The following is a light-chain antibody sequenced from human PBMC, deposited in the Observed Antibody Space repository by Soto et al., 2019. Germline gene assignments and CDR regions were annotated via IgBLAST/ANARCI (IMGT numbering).Light chain of an antibody. CDR2: RVS. V-gene: IGKV2-30*01. CDR1: QSLAYIDGNTY. J-gene: IGKJ2*01. Sequence: DVVMTQSPLSLPVTLGQPASISCRSSQSLAYIDGNTYLNWFQQRPDQSPRRLIYRVSNRDSGVPDRFSGSGSGTDFTLEISRVEAEDVGVYYCMQGTHWPPYTFGQGTKLEIK. CDR3: MQGTHWPPYT.